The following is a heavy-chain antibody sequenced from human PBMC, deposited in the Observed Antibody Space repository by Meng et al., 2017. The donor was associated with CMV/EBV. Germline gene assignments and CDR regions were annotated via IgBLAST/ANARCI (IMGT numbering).Heavy chain of an antibody. CDR3: ARDTDSRRWSGYYGWFDP. J-gene: IGHJ5*02. D-gene: IGHD3-3*01. V-gene: IGHV3-48*04. Sequence: GGSLRLSCAASGFTFSSHSMNWVRQAPGKGLEWVSYIKSGGDTKHYADSVKGRFTISRDNAENSLYLQMNSLRAEDTAVYYCARDTDSRRWSGYYGWFDPWGQGTLVPSPQ. CDR2: IKSGGDTK. CDR1: GFTFSSHS.